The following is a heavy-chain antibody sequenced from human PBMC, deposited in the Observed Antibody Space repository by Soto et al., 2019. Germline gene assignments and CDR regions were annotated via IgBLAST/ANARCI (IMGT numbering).Heavy chain of an antibody. V-gene: IGHV4-59*01. CDR3: ARDYYDSSGYLIHDAFDI. Sequence: SETLSLTCTVSGGSISSYYWIWVRQPPGKGLEWIGYIYYSGSTNYNPSLKSRVTISVDTSKNQFSLKLSSVTAADTAVYYCARDYYDSSGYLIHDAFDIWGQGTMVTVSS. D-gene: IGHD3-22*01. CDR1: GGSISSYY. J-gene: IGHJ3*02. CDR2: IYYSGST.